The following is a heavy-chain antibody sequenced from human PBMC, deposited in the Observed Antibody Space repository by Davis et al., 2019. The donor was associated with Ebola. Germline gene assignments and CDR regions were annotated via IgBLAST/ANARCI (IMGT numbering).Heavy chain of an antibody. CDR3: ARERNSLGSDF. CDR2: INPNSGNT. CDR1: GYTFTGYY. D-gene: IGHD5-18*01. J-gene: IGHJ4*02. V-gene: IGHV1-8*02. Sequence: AASVKVSCKASGYTFTGYYMHWVRQASGQRLEWMGWINPNSGNTGYAQKFQGRVTMTRDTSRTTAYMELSSLTSEDTAVYFCARERNSLGSDFWGQGTLISVSS.